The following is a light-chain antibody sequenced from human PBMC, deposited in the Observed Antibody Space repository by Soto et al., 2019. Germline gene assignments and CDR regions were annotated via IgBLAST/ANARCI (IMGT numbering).Light chain of an antibody. CDR1: SSDVGGYKY. CDR2: EAT. V-gene: IGLV2-8*01. J-gene: IGLJ3*02. CDR3: SSYADSNNLL. Sequence: QSVLTQPPSASGAPGQSVTISCTGTSSDVGGYKYVSWYQQHPGTPPKLLIYEATQRPAGVPDRFSGSNSGNTASLTVSGLPAEDAADYYCSSYADSNNLLFGGGTKLTVL.